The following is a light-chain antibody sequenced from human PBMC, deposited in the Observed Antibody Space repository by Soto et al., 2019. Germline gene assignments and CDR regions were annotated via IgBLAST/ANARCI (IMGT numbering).Light chain of an antibody. V-gene: IGLV2-23*02. CDR3: CSYAGSSTPLI. CDR1: SSDVGSHNL. Sequence: QSVLTQPASVSGSPGQSITISCTGTSSDVGSHNLVSWYQQHPGKAPKLMIYEVSKRPSGVSNRFSGSKSGNTASLTISGLQAEDEADYYCCSYAGSSTPLIFGTGTQLTVL. CDR2: EVS. J-gene: IGLJ1*01.